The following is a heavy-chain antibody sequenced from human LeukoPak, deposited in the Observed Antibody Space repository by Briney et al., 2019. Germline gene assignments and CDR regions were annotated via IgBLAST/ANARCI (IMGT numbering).Heavy chain of an antibody. D-gene: IGHD1-26*01. J-gene: IGHJ4*02. CDR3: ARHWVGATIGFDY. V-gene: IGHV4-59*08. CDR2: IYYSGST. Sequence: SQTLSLTCVVFGDSISSYYWSWIRQPPGKGLEWIGYIYYSGSTNYNPSLKSRVTLSVDTSKNQFSLKLSSVTAADTAVYYCARHWVGATIGFDYWGQGTLVTVSS. CDR1: GDSISSYY.